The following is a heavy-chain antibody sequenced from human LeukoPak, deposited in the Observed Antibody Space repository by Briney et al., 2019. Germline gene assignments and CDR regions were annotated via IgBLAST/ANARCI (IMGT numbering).Heavy chain of an antibody. CDR2: INPNSGGK. Sequence: ASVKVSCKASGYTFTGYYMHGVRQAPGQGLEGMGWINPNSGGKNYAQKFQGRVTMTRDTSISTAYMELSSLRSDDTAVYYCARGPSVVRGVYYFDYWGQGSLVTVCS. D-gene: IGHD2-2*01. V-gene: IGHV1-2*02. CDR1: GYTFTGYY. J-gene: IGHJ4*02. CDR3: ARGPSVVRGVYYFDY.